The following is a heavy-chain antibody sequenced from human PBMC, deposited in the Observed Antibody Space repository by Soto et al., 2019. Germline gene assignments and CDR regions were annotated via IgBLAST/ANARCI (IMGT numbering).Heavy chain of an antibody. D-gene: IGHD3-3*01. Sequence: ASVKVSCKASGYTFTSYGISCVRQAPGQVLEWMGWISAYNGNTNYAQKLQGRATMTTDTSTSTAYMELRSLRSDDTAVYYCARAGKITIFGVVIIDFDYWGQGTLVTVSS. CDR3: ARAGKITIFGVVIIDFDY. V-gene: IGHV1-18*01. CDR2: ISAYNGNT. CDR1: GYTFTSYG. J-gene: IGHJ4*02.